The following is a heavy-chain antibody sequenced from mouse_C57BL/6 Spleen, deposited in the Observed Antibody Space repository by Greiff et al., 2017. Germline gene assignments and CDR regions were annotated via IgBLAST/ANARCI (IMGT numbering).Heavy chain of an antibody. D-gene: IGHD2-5*01. CDR2: IYPGSGST. V-gene: IGHV1-55*01. Sequence: QVQLQQPGAELVKPGASVKMSCKASGYTFTSYWITWVKQRPGQGLEWIGDIYPGSGSTNYNEKFKSKATLTVATSSSTAYMQLSSLTSEDSAVYYCARSGSYYSNSAWFAYWGQGTLVTVSA. J-gene: IGHJ3*01. CDR3: ARSGSYYSNSAWFAY. CDR1: GYTFTSYW.